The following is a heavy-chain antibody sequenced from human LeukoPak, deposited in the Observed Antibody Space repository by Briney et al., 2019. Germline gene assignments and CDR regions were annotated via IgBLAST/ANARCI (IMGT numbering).Heavy chain of an antibody. CDR1: GGSISGYY. D-gene: IGHD4/OR15-4a*01. V-gene: IGHV4-4*07. Sequence: SETLSLTCTVSGGSISGYYWSWIRQPAGKGLEWIGRIYSSGSTNHNTSLQSRLTMSVHTSQNQPSLKLSSVTAADTAVYYCARNYGGAYYLDYWGQGTLVPVSS. CDR2: IYSSGST. J-gene: IGHJ4*02. CDR3: ARNYGGAYYLDY.